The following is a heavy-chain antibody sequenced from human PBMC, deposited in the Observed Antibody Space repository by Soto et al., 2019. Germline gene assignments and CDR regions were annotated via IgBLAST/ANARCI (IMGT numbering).Heavy chain of an antibody. D-gene: IGHD5-12*01. CDR1: GFTVSDYW. Sequence: PGGSLRLSCAVSGFTVSDYWMHWVRQAPGEGLVWVSRISDDAISTSYAKFVKGRFTISRDKAKKMVYLQLNSLTAEDTAFYFCAREVPISGVNYIDXWGQVTLVTVSX. V-gene: IGHV3-74*01. J-gene: IGHJ4*02. CDR2: ISDDAIST. CDR3: AREVPISGVNYIDX.